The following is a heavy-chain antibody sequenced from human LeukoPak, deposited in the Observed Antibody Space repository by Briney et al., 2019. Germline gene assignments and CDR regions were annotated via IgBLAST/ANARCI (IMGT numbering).Heavy chain of an antibody. J-gene: IGHJ6*03. V-gene: IGHV4-4*07. CDR3: ARDLSFNYMDV. CDR2: IYNSVNT. CDR1: GDSLSSYH. Sequence: SETLSLTCTVSGDSLSSYHWSWIRQPAGTGLEWIGRIYNSVNTNYNPSLNSRVTMSLDTSKNQFALKLSSVTAADTAVYYCARDLSFNYMDVWGKGTTVTVSS.